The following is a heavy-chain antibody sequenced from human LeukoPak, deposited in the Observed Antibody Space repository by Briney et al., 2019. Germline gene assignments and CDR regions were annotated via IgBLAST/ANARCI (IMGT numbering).Heavy chain of an antibody. Sequence: PGGSLRLSCAASGFTFSSFEMNWVRQAPGKGLEWVSYISGSGSAIYYADSVKGRFTISRDNSKNTLYLQMNSLRAEDTAVYYCAKDGGYYDGSGLYWGQGTLVTVSS. CDR2: ISGSGSAI. D-gene: IGHD3-22*01. J-gene: IGHJ4*02. V-gene: IGHV3-48*03. CDR1: GFTFSSFE. CDR3: AKDGGYYDGSGLY.